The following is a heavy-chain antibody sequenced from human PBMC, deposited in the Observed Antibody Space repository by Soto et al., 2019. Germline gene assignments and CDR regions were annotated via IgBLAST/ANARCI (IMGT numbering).Heavy chain of an antibody. J-gene: IGHJ4*02. D-gene: IGHD3-10*01. CDR1: GDSVSSNIVA. CDR3: TRVCHLGRGLNS. V-gene: IGHV6-1*01. CDR2: TYYRSSWSS. Sequence: SQTLSLTCDISGDSVSSNIVAWNWIRQSPSRGLEWLGRTYYRSSWSSDYAISVRSRMTINADTSKNQVSLHLSSVTPEDTAVYYCTRVCHLGRGLNSWGQGTLVTVSS.